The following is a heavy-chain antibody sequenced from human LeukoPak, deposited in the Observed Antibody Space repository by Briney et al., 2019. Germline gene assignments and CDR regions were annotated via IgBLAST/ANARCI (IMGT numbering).Heavy chain of an antibody. CDR3: ARNLGEAYFDY. Sequence: GGSLRLSCAASGFTFNDYYMSWIRQAPGKGLEWVSYITGSGTIINYADSVKGRFTISRDSAKNSLYLQMNSLRAEDTAVYYCARNLGEAYFDYWGQGTLVTVSS. CDR2: ITGSGTII. CDR1: GFTFNDYY. D-gene: IGHD7-27*01. V-gene: IGHV3-11*01. J-gene: IGHJ4*02.